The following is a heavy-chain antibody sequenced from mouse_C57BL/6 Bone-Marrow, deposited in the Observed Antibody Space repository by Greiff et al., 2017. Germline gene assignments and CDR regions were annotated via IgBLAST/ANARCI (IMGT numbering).Heavy chain of an antibody. Sequence: EVQLQQSGPELVKPGASVKIPCKASGYTFTDYNMDWVKQSPGKSLEWIGDINPNHGGTIYNQKFKGKATLTVDKSSSTAYMELRSLTSEATAVYYCARCGKVFAYWGQGTLVTVSA. CDR1: GYTFTDYN. J-gene: IGHJ3*01. CDR2: INPNHGGT. D-gene: IGHD1-1*01. V-gene: IGHV1-18*01. CDR3: ARCGKVFAY.